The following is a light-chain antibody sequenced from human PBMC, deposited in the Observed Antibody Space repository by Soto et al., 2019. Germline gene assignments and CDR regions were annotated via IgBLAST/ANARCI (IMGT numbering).Light chain of an antibody. CDR2: GAS. J-gene: IGKJ1*01. V-gene: IGKV3-20*01. CDR3: QQYSSSPPT. CDR1: QSVSSSY. Sequence: EIVLTQSPGTLSLSPGERATLSCRASQSVSSSYLAWYQHKPGQAPRLLIYGASSRATAIPDRFSGSGSGTDFTLTISRLEPEDFAVYYCQQYSSSPPTFGQGTQVEIK.